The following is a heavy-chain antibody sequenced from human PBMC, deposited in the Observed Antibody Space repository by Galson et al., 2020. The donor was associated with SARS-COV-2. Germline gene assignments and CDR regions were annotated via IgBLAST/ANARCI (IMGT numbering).Heavy chain of an antibody. D-gene: IGHD2-2*01. CDR3: ARGDCSSTSCPGYYYGMDV. J-gene: IGHJ6*02. V-gene: IGHV4-34*01. CDR1: GESFSGYY. CDR2: INHPGST. Sequence: SKASETLSLTCAVSGESFSGYYWSWIRQPPGKGLEWIGEINHPGSTTYNPSPKSRVTTSVDTSKNQLSLKMSSVTAADMAVYYCARGDCSSTSCPGYYYGMDVWGQGTTFTVSS.